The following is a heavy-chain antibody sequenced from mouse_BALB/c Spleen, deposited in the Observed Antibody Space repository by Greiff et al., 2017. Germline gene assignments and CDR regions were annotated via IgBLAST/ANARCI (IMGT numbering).Heavy chain of an antibody. V-gene: IGHV1-69*01. J-gene: IGHJ1*01. Sequence: QVQLKQPGAELVMPGASVKMSCKASGYTFTDYWMHWVKQRPGQGLEWIGAIDTSDSYTSYNQKFKGKATLTVDESSSTAYMQLSSLTSEDSAVYYCARGYYRYDWYFDVWGAGTTVTVSS. CDR1: GYTFTDYW. CDR3: ARGYYRYDWYFDV. CDR2: IDTSDSYT. D-gene: IGHD2-14*01.